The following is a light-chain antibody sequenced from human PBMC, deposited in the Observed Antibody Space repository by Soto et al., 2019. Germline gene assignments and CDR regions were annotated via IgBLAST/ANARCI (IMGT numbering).Light chain of an antibody. J-gene: IGKJ1*01. CDR1: QGISNY. CDR3: QNYNSAPWT. CDR2: AAS. V-gene: IGKV1-27*01. Sequence: DIQMTQSPSSLSTSVGDRVTITCRASQGISNYLAWYQQKPGKVPKLLIYAASTLQSGVPSRFSGSGSGTDLTHTISSRQPEDVEIYYCQNYNSAPWTFGEGTKVEIK.